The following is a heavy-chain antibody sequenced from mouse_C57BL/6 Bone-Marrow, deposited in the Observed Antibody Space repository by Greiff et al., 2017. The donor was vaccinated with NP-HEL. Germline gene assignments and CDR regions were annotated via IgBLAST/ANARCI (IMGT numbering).Heavy chain of an antibody. J-gene: IGHJ4*01. D-gene: IGHD2-3*01. Sequence: QVQLQQPGAELVKPGASVQLSCKASGYTFTSYWMHWVKPRPGRGLAWIGRIDPNSGGTKYHEKFKSKATLTVDKPSSTAYMQLSSLTSEDSAVYYCAGGRGEWLLRRNAMDYWGQGTSVTVSS. CDR2: IDPNSGGT. V-gene: IGHV1-72*01. CDR1: GYTFTSYW. CDR3: AGGRGEWLLRRNAMDY.